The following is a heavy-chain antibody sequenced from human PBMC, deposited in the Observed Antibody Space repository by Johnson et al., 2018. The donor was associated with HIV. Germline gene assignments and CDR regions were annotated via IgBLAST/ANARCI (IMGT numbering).Heavy chain of an antibody. D-gene: IGHD6-13*01. J-gene: IGHJ3*02. CDR1: GFTFSDVW. Sequence: VQLVESGGGLVKPGESLRLSCVASGFTFSDVWMTWVRQAPGRGLEWVSAISGSGGSTYYADSVKGQFTISRDNSKNTLYLQMNSLRAEDTAIYYCAKGRYSSSWYLAGAFDIWGQGTMVTVSS. V-gene: IGHV3-23*04. CDR2: ISGSGGST. CDR3: AKGRYSSSWYLAGAFDI.